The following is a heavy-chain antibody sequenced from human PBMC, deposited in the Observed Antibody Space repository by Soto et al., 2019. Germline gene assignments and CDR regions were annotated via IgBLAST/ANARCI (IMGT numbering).Heavy chain of an antibody. D-gene: IGHD2-15*01. Sequence: SVNVSCKASGGTFSTHAIIWVRQAPGHGLEWMGAIIPISGTTYYTQNFQGRVTITADEPTSTAFMELSSLKSEDTAMFYCARGYCSGGNCYSGREDWGQGNMVIVSA. CDR2: IIPISGTT. CDR3: ARGYCSGGNCYSGRED. V-gene: IGHV1-69*13. J-gene: IGHJ1*01. CDR1: GGTFSTHA.